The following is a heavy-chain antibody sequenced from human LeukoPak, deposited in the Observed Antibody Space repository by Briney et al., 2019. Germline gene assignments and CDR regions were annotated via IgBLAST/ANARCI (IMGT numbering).Heavy chain of an antibody. V-gene: IGHV3-21*01. Sequence: GGSLRLSCAASGFTFSSYIMNWVRQAPGKGLEWVSSISSSSTYIYYADSVKGRFTISRDNAKNSLYLQMNSLRAEDTAVYYCAREDSHGFGIDYWGQGTLVTVSS. D-gene: IGHD5-18*01. CDR2: ISSSSTYI. CDR3: AREDSHGFGIDY. J-gene: IGHJ4*02. CDR1: GFTFSSYI.